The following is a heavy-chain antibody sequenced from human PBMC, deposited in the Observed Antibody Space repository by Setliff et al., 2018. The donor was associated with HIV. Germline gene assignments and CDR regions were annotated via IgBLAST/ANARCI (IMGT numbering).Heavy chain of an antibody. Sequence: PGGSLRLSCAASGFILSSYNMNWVRQAPGKGLEWVSSITSSSTYIYYADSVKGRFTISRDNAKNSLYLQMNSLRAEDTAVYYCAGVWEGWFHYYYYYYMDVWGKGTTVTVSS. J-gene: IGHJ6*03. CDR1: GFILSSYN. CDR3: AGVWEGWFHYYYYYYMDV. V-gene: IGHV3-21*01. CDR2: ITSSSTYI. D-gene: IGHD6-19*01.